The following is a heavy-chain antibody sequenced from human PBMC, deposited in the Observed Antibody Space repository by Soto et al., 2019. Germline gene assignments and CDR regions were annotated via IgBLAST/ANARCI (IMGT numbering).Heavy chain of an antibody. CDR1: GGSISSGNDY. D-gene: IGHD4-17*01. Sequence: SETLSLTCTVSGGSISSGNDYWSWIRQPPGKGLEWIGFISYSGTTHYSASLRSRVSISVDTSKKQFSLDLSSVTAADTAVYYCATMGTPVTGLYYFDYWGQGTLVTVS. J-gene: IGHJ4*02. CDR2: ISYSGTT. CDR3: ATMGTPVTGLYYFDY. V-gene: IGHV4-30-4*01.